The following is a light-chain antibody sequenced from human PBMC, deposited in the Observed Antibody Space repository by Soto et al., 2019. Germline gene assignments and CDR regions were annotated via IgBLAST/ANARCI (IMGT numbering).Light chain of an antibody. Sequence: VLTQSPGTLSLSPGERATLSCRASQRVNSNYFAWYQQKPGQAPRLLVFGASTRATGIPYRFSGSGSGTDFILTISRVEPEDFAVYYCQQYTASSGIFTFGPGTRVDIK. CDR3: QQYTASSGIFT. CDR2: GAS. V-gene: IGKV3-20*01. J-gene: IGKJ3*01. CDR1: QRVNSNY.